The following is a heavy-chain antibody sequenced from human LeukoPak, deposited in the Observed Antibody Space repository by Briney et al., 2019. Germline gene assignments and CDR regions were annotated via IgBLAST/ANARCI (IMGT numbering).Heavy chain of an antibody. CDR3: ARYYTPLGYCSGGSCYSLDV. CDR1: GYTFTSYA. CDR2: INAGNGNT. D-gene: IGHD2-15*01. J-gene: IGHJ6*02. V-gene: IGHV1-3*01. Sequence: ASVKVSCKASGYTFTSYAMHWVRQAPGQSLGWMGWINAGNGNTKYSQKFQGRVTITRDTSASTAYMELSSLRSEDTAVYYCARYYTPLGYCSGGSCYSLDVWGQGTTVTVSS.